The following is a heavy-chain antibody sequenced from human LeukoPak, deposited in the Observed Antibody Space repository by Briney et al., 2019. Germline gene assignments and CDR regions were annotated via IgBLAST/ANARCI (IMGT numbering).Heavy chain of an antibody. Sequence: SETLSLTCTVSGGSISSYYWSWIRQPPGKGLEWIGYIYYSGSTNYNPSLKSRVTISVDTSKNQFSLKLSSVTAADTAVYYCARGYNQMWAFDIWGQGTMVTVSS. CDR2: IYYSGST. J-gene: IGHJ3*02. D-gene: IGHD5-24*01. CDR1: GGSISSYY. V-gene: IGHV4-59*01. CDR3: ARGYNQMWAFDI.